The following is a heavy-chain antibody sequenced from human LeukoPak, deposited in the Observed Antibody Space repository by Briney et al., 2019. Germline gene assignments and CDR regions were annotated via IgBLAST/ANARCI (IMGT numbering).Heavy chain of an antibody. Sequence: ASVKVSCKASGYTFTGYYMHWVRQAPGQGLGWMGRINPNSGGTNYAQKFQGRVTMTRDTSISTAYMELSRLRSDDTAVYYCARGDVDCTNGVCGYFDYWGQGTLVTVSS. CDR2: INPNSGGT. CDR1: GYTFTGYY. J-gene: IGHJ4*02. D-gene: IGHD2-8*01. V-gene: IGHV1-2*06. CDR3: ARGDVDCTNGVCGYFDY.